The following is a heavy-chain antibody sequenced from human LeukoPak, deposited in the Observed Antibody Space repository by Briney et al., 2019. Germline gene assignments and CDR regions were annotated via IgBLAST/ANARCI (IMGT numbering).Heavy chain of an antibody. CDR3: ARGTTVNTGNYYYYYGMDV. Sequence: ASVKVSCKASGGTFSSYAISWVRQAPGQGLEWMGRIIPIFGIANYAQKFQGRVTITADKSTSTAYMELSSLRSEDTAVYYCARGTTVNTGNYYYYYGMDVWGQGTTVTVSS. CDR1: GGTFSSYA. J-gene: IGHJ6*02. D-gene: IGHD4-17*01. CDR2: IIPIFGIA. V-gene: IGHV1-69*04.